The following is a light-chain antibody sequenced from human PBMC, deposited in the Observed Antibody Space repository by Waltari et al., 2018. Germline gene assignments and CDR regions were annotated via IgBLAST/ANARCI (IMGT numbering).Light chain of an antibody. J-gene: IGKJ2*01. CDR3: QHAYSTPLT. CDR1: QNISNY. V-gene: IGKV1-39*01. Sequence: DIQMTQSPTSLSASVGDSVSLTCQTSQNISNYLHWYQVQPGRAPALLVYGSASLASGAAPRFSGSGSGTQFTLSISSLRPEDFASYYCQHAYSTPLTFGPGTNLEIK. CDR2: GSA.